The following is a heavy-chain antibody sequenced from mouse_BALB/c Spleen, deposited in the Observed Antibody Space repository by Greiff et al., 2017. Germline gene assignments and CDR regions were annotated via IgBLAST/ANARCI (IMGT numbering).Heavy chain of an antibody. Sequence: EVQLQESGGGLVQPGGSLNLSCAASGFDFSRYWMSWARQAPGKGQEWIGEINPGSSTINYTPSLKDKFIISRDNAKNTLYLQMSKVRSEDTALYYCARRDYGYAMDYWGQGTSVTVSS. D-gene: IGHD1-1*01. J-gene: IGHJ4*01. V-gene: IGHV4-2*02. CDR3: ARRDYGYAMDY. CDR1: GFDFSRYW. CDR2: INPGSSTI.